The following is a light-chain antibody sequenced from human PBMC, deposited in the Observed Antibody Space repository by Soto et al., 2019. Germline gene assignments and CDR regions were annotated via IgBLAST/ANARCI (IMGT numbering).Light chain of an antibody. V-gene: IGKV3-20*01. CDR1: QSVSSSY. Sequence: EIVLTQSPGTLSLSPGERATLSSRASQSVSSSYLAWYQQKPGQAPRLLIYGTSSRATAIPDRFSGSGSGTDFTLTISRLEPEDCAVYYCQQYGSSSWTFGQGTKVEIK. CDR2: GTS. J-gene: IGKJ1*01. CDR3: QQYGSSSWT.